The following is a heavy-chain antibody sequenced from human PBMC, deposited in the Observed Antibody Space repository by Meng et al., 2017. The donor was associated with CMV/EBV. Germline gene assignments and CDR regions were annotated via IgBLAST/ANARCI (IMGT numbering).Heavy chain of an antibody. V-gene: IGHV3-21*01. CDR3: ARDPHPYDFWSGYYNPFYYYGMDV. D-gene: IGHD3-3*01. CDR1: GFTFSSYS. Sequence: ETLSLTCAASGFTFSSYSMNWVRQAPGKGLEWVSSISSSSSYIYYADSVKGRFTISRDNAENSLYLQMNSLRAEDTAVYYCARDPHPYDFWSGYYNPFYYYGMDVWGQGTTVTVSS. CDR2: ISSSSSYI. J-gene: IGHJ6*02.